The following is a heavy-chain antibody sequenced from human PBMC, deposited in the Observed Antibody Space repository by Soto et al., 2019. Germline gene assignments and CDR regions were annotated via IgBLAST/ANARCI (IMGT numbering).Heavy chain of an antibody. CDR2: INHSGST. Sequence: SETLSLTCAVYGGSFSGYYWSWIRQPPGKGLEWIGEINHSGSTNYNPSLKSRVTISVDTSKNQFSLKLSSVTAADTAVYYCARCFIRTPGYFAYWGQGTLVTVSS. D-gene: IGHD3-10*01. J-gene: IGHJ4*02. CDR3: ARCFIRTPGYFAY. CDR1: GGSFSGYY. V-gene: IGHV4-34*01.